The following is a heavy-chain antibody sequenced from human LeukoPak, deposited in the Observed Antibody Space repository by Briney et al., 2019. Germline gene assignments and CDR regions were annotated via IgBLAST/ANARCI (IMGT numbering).Heavy chain of an antibody. Sequence: GGSLRLSCAASGFTFSSYGMHWVRQAPGKGLEWVAVISYDGSNKYYADSVKGRFTISRDNSKNTLYLQMNSLRAEDTAVYYCATDIGRANYYYYGMDVWGKGTTVTVSS. J-gene: IGHJ6*04. D-gene: IGHD1-14*01. CDR1: GFTFSSYG. CDR2: ISYDGSNK. V-gene: IGHV3-30*03. CDR3: ATDIGRANYYYYGMDV.